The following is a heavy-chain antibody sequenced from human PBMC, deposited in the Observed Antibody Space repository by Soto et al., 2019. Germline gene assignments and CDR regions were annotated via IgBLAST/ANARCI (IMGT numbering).Heavy chain of an antibody. CDR3: AKLGTNYYFDY. J-gene: IGHJ4*02. V-gene: IGHV3-23*01. CDR2: INTGGGST. CDR1: GFTFSSYA. Sequence: EVQLLESGAGLVQPGGSLRLSCAASGFTFSSYAMTWVRQAPGKGLEWVSAINTGGGSTYYADSVKGRFTISRDNSKNTLYLQMNSLRAEDTAVYYCAKLGTNYYFDYWGQGTLVTVSS.